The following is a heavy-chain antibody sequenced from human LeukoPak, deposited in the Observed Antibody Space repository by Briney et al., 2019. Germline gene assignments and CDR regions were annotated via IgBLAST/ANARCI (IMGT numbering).Heavy chain of an antibody. CDR3: ASDTGSSWSQGVDH. D-gene: IGHD6-13*01. Sequence: GGSLRLSCAASGFTFSSYEMNWVRQAPGKGLEWVSYISSSGSTIYYADSVKGRFTISRDNAKNSLYLQMNSLRVEDTAVYYCASDTGSSWSQGVDHWGQGTLVTVSS. CDR2: ISSSGSTI. J-gene: IGHJ4*02. V-gene: IGHV3-48*03. CDR1: GFTFSSYE.